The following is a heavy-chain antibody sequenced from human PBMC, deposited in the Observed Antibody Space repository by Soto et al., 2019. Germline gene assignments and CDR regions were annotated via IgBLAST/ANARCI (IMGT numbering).Heavy chain of an antibody. V-gene: IGHV1-69*06. CDR1: GGTFSSYA. CDR3: ARLQSSFMNYDILTGYKTDTEDYYFDY. CDR2: IIPIFGTA. D-gene: IGHD3-9*01. Sequence: ASVKVSCKASGGTFSSYAISWVRQAPGQGLEWMGGIIPIFGTANYAQKFQGGVTITADKSTSTAYMELSSLRSEDTAVYYCARLQSSFMNYDILTGYKTDTEDYYFDYWGQGTLVTVSS. J-gene: IGHJ4*02.